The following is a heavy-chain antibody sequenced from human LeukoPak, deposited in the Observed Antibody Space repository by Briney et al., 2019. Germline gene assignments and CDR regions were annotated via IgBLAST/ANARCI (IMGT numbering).Heavy chain of an antibody. CDR1: GFTFSSYS. V-gene: IGHV3-21*01. CDR2: ISSSSSYI. J-gene: IGHJ4*02. Sequence: GGSLRLSCAASGFTFSSYSMNWVRQAPGKGLEWVSSISSSSSYIYYADSVKGRFTISRDNAKNSLYLQMNSLRAEDTAVYYCARDGDGSGWYDYWGQGTLVTVSS. D-gene: IGHD6-19*01. CDR3: ARDGDGSGWYDY.